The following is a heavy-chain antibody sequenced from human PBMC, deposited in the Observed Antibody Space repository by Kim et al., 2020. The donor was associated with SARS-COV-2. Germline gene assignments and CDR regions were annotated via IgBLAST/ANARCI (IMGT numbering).Heavy chain of an antibody. CDR2: INPNGGGT. CDR1: GYSFTDYY. CDR3: ARALGYCRGGSCYP. V-gene: IGHV1-2*02. Sequence: ASVKVSCKASGYSFTDYYVHWVRQAPGQGLEWMGWINPNGGGTKYAQKFQGRVTMTTDTSISTAYMEVRSLRSDDMAVYFCARALGYCRGGSCYPWGQGTRVTVSS. D-gene: IGHD2-15*01. J-gene: IGHJ5*02.